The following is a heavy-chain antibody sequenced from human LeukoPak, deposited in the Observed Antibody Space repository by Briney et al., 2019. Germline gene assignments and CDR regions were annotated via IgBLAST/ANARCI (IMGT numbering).Heavy chain of an antibody. Sequence: GGSLRLSCAASGFTFSDYYMNWIRQAPGKGLEWVSYISTSGTTKYYADSVKGRFTISWDNAKNSLYLQMNSLRAEDTAVYYCAMGDYYYYYGMDVWGQGTTVTVSS. J-gene: IGHJ6*02. CDR3: AMGDYYYYYGMDV. V-gene: IGHV3-11*01. CDR1: GFTFSDYY. CDR2: ISTSGTTK.